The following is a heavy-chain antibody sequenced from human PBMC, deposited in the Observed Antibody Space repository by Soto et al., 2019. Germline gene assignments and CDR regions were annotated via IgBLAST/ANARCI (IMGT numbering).Heavy chain of an antibody. CDR2: ISAYNGKT. CDR1: GYTFTSYG. Sequence: ASVKVSCKASGYTFTSYGISWVRQAPGQGLEWMGWISAYNGKTNYAQKLQGRVTMTTDTSTSTAYMELRSLRSDDTAVYYCARGAVSVAGTFWFDPWGQGTLVTVSS. CDR3: ARGAVSVAGTFWFDP. J-gene: IGHJ5*02. D-gene: IGHD1-1*01. V-gene: IGHV1-18*01.